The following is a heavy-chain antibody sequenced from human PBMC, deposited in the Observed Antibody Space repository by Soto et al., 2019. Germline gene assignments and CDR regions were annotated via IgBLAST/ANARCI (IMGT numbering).Heavy chain of an antibody. Sequence: PSECLSLTCTVSGASVRSYYWSWIRQSPGKGLDWIGFTYYGGSTNYNPSLKSRVTISVDTSKNQLSLKMTSVTAADTAVYYCVRQLSGPLWWFDPWGQGSLVTVSS. CDR2: TYYGGST. V-gene: IGHV4-59*08. CDR3: VRQLSGPLWWFDP. J-gene: IGHJ5*02. D-gene: IGHD2-21*01. CDR1: GASVRSYY.